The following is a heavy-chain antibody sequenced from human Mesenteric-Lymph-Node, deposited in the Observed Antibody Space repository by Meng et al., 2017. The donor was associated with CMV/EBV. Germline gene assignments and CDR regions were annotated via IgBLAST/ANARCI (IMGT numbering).Heavy chain of an antibody. J-gene: IGHJ4*02. CDR3: ARESSGYDSFDY. Sequence: ASVKVSCKASGYTFTGYYIHWVRQAPGQGLEWMGWINPNSGGTNYAQKFQGRVTMTRDTSISTAYMELSRLRSDDTAVYYCARESSGYDSFDYWGQGTLVTVSS. V-gene: IGHV1-2*02. CDR1: GYTFTGYY. D-gene: IGHD5-12*01. CDR2: INPNSGGT.